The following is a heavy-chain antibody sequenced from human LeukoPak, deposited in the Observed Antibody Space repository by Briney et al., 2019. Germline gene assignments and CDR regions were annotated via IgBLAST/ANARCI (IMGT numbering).Heavy chain of an antibody. CDR2: INEDASEK. CDR1: GFSFGNYW. D-gene: IGHD1-14*01. CDR3: ARGGLRRGYYDY. V-gene: IGHV3-7*01. J-gene: IGHJ4*02. Sequence: GGSLRLSCAASGFSFGNYWMKWVRQDPVKGLEWVANINEDASEKYYVDSVRGRFTISRDNAKDSLYLQMDSLRTEDTAIYYCARGGLRRGYYDYWGQGTLVTVSS.